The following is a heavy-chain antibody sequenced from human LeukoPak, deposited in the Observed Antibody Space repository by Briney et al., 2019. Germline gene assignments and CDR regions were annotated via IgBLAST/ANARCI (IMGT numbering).Heavy chain of an antibody. Sequence: ASVKVSCKASGYTFTSYGISWVRQAPGQGLEWMGWISAYNGNTNYAQKLQGRVTMTTDTSTSTAYMELRSLRSDDTAVYYCARVDSSGYYYFPSTWGQGTLVTVSS. J-gene: IGHJ5*02. V-gene: IGHV1-18*01. CDR1: GYTFTSYG. CDR2: ISAYNGNT. CDR3: ARVDSSGYYYFPST. D-gene: IGHD3-22*01.